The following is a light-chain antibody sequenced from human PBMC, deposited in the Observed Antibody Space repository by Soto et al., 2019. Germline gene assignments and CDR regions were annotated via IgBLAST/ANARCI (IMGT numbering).Light chain of an antibody. CDR1: QSVSSSY. CDR3: QQYGISLLT. J-gene: IGKJ1*01. CDR2: GAS. Sequence: EIVLTQSPGTLSLSPGERATLSCRASQSVSSSYLAWYQQKPGQAPRLLIYGASIRATCIPDRFSGGGSGPDFTLTISNLEPEDFAVYYCQQYGISLLTFGQGTKVHIK. V-gene: IGKV3-20*01.